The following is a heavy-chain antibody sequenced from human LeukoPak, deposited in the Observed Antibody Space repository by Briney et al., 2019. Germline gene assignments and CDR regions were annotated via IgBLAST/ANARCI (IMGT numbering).Heavy chain of an antibody. V-gene: IGHV3-64*01. CDR3: ARDPSYGSGTYFDY. CDR2: ISSRGGST. Sequence: GGSLTLSCIASGFTFSSYAMNWVRQAPGKGLEYVSTISSRGGSTHYASSVKGRFTISRDNSKNTLYLQMASLTTEDMAVYYCARDPSYGSGTYFDYWGQGTLVTVSS. D-gene: IGHD3-10*01. CDR1: GFTFSSYA. J-gene: IGHJ4*02.